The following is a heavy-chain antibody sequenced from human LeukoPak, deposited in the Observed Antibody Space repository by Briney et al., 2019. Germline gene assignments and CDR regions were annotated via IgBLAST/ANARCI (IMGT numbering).Heavy chain of an antibody. CDR2: ISSSSTTI. J-gene: IGHJ4*02. CDR1: GFTFSSYS. D-gene: IGHD3-22*01. CDR3: ARDYYDSSGHYNY. Sequence: GGSLRLSCAASGFTFSSYSMNWVRQAPGKGLEWVSYISSSSTTIYYADSVKGRFTISRDNAKNSLYLQMNSLRAEDTAVYYCARDYYDSSGHYNYWGQGTLVTVSS. V-gene: IGHV3-48*01.